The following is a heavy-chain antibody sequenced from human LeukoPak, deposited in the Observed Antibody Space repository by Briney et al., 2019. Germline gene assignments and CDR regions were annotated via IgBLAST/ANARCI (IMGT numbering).Heavy chain of an antibody. Sequence: GGSLRLSCAASGFTFSSYSMNWVRQAPGKGLEWVASINQDESAKFYVDSVKGRFTISRDNAKNTLYLQMNSLRAEDTAVYYCARGGSYLSAFDIWGQGTMVTVSS. CDR3: ARGGSYLSAFDI. CDR2: INQDESAK. V-gene: IGHV3-7*03. D-gene: IGHD1-26*01. J-gene: IGHJ3*02. CDR1: GFTFSSYS.